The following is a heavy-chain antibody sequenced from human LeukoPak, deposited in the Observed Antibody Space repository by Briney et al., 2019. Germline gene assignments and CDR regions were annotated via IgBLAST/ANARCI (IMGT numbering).Heavy chain of an antibody. CDR3: ARTLTYCTNGVCYKSYYGMDV. J-gene: IGHJ6*02. Sequence: EASVKVSSKASGYTFTSYAMNWVRQAPGQGLEWMGWINTNTGNPTYAQGFTGRFVFSLDTSVSTAYLQISSLKAEDTAVYYCARTLTYCTNGVCYKSYYGMDVWGQGTTVTVSS. CDR1: GYTFTSYA. V-gene: IGHV7-4-1*02. D-gene: IGHD2-8*01. CDR2: INTNTGNP.